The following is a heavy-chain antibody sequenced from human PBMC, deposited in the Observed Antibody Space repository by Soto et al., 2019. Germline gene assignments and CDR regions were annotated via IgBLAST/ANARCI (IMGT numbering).Heavy chain of an antibody. Sequence: GGSLRLSCASSGFTLSGSRIRWVRQATGKGLEWVGRIRSKADSYATAYAASVKGRFTISRDDSKNTAYLQMNSLKTEDTAVYYCTSQYCGGDCSRVDPWGQGTLVTVSS. J-gene: IGHJ5*02. CDR1: GFTLSGSR. CDR2: IRSKADSYAT. V-gene: IGHV3-73*01. CDR3: TSQYCGGDCSRVDP. D-gene: IGHD2-21*02.